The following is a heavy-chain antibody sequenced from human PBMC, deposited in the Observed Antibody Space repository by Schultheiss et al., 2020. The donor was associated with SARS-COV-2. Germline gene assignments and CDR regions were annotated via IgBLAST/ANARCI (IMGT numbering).Heavy chain of an antibody. CDR3: ANQMIVVVYWYFDL. CDR1: GFTFSSYD. CDR2: ISGSGGST. V-gene: IGHV3-23*01. D-gene: IGHD3-22*01. Sequence: GGSLRLSCAASGFTFSSYDMHWVRQATGKGLEWVSAISGSGGSTYYADSVKGRFTISRDNSKNTLYLQMNSLRAEDTAVYYCANQMIVVVYWYFDLWGRGTLVTVSS. J-gene: IGHJ2*01.